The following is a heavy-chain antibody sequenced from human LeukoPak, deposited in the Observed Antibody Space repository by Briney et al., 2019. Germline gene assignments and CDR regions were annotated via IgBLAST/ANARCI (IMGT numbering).Heavy chain of an antibody. D-gene: IGHD3-3*01. V-gene: IGHV4-39*01. Sequence: PSETLSLTCTVSGGSISSGSYYWSWIRQPPGKGLEWIGEINHSGSTNYNPSLKSRFTISVDTSKNQFSLKLSSVTAADTAVYYCARHPYDFWSGYYSMGFDPWGQGTLVTVSS. CDR3: ARHPYDFWSGYYSMGFDP. J-gene: IGHJ5*02. CDR2: INHSGST. CDR1: GGSISSGSYY.